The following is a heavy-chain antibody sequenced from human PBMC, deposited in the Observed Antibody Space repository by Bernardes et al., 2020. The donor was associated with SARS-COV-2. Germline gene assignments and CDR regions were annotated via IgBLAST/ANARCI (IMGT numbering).Heavy chain of an antibody. D-gene: IGHD2-2*01. J-gene: IGHJ6*02. V-gene: IGHV4-39*01. CDR1: GGSISNIPYY. CDR2: IYYSGTT. Sequence: SETLSLSCTVSGGSISNIPYYWGWLRQPPGKGLEWIGSIYYSGTTSYNPSLKSRITISVDTSKNQFSLKLTSVTAADTAVYYCATVFCSTTSCYNPSDPYYYYYGLDVWGQGTTVTVSS. CDR3: ATVFCSTTSCYNPSDPYYYYYGLDV.